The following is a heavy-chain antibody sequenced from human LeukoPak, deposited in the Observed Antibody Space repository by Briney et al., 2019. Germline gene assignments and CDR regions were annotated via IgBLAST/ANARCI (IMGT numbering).Heavy chain of an antibody. CDR3: ATDRGSGGVAGTYY. CDR2: IWYDGSNK. J-gene: IGHJ4*02. Sequence: GGSLRLSCAASGXTFSSYGMHWVRQAPGKGLEWVAVIWYDGSNKYYADSVKGRFTISRDNSKNMLYLEMNSLRAGDTAVYYCATDRGSGGVAGTYYWGQGTLVTVSS. D-gene: IGHD6-19*01. V-gene: IGHV3-33*03. CDR1: GXTFSSYG.